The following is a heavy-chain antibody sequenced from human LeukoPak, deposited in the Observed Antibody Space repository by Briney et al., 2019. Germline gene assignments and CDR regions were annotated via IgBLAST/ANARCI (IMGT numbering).Heavy chain of an antibody. Sequence: GGSLRLSCAASGFTFSDYYMTWIRQAPGKGLEWVSYISSSGSTIYYADSVKGRFTISRDNSKNTLYLQMNSLRAEDTAVYYCARDFYDYFDYWGQGTLVTVSS. CDR1: GFTFSDYY. CDR2: ISSSGSTI. D-gene: IGHD3-16*01. V-gene: IGHV3-11*04. J-gene: IGHJ4*02. CDR3: ARDFYDYFDY.